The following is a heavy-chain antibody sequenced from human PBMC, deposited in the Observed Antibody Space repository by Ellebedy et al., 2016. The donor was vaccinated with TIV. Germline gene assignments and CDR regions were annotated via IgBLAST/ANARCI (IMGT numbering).Heavy chain of an antibody. D-gene: IGHD6-13*01. CDR3: ARHGYSSSWFTYYFDY. Sequence: SETLSLXXTVSGGSISRYYWSWIRQPPGKGLEWIGYIYYSGSTNYNPSLKSRVTISVDTSKNQFSLKLSSVTAADTAVYYCARHGYSSSWFTYYFDYWGQGTLVTVSS. V-gene: IGHV4-59*08. J-gene: IGHJ4*02. CDR1: GGSISRYY. CDR2: IYYSGST.